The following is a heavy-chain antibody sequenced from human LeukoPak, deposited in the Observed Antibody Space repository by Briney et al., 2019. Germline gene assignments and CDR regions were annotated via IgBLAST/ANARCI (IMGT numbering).Heavy chain of an antibody. CDR2: IYYSGST. V-gene: IGHV4-59*12. Sequence: PSETLSLTCTVSGGSISSYYWSWIRQPPGKGLEWIGYIYYSGSTNYNPSLKSRVTISVDTSKNQFSLKLSSVTAADTAVYYCARGSGYSSSYYFDYWGQGTLVTVSS. CDR1: GGSISSYY. CDR3: ARGSGYSSSYYFDY. J-gene: IGHJ4*02. D-gene: IGHD6-13*01.